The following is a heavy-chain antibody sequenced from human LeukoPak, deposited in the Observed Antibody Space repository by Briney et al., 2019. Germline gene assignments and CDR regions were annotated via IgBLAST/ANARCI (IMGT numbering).Heavy chain of an antibody. Sequence: SETLSLTCTVSGGSISSSSYYWGWIRQPPGKGLEWIGSIYYSGSTYYNPSLKSRVTISVDTSKNQFSLKLSSVTAADTAVYYCARDGGGSSPVDYWGQGTLVTVSS. CDR3: ARDGGGSSPVDY. V-gene: IGHV4-39*07. D-gene: IGHD6-6*01. CDR2: IYYSGST. J-gene: IGHJ4*02. CDR1: GGSISSSSYY.